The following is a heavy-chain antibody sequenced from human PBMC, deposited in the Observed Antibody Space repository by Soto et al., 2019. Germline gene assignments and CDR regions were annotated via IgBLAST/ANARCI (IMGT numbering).Heavy chain of an antibody. CDR2: ISHLEHT. J-gene: IGHJ4*02. Sequence: QLQLQESGSGLVKTSETLSLTCTVSGASISYGGFSWSWIRQSPGRGLEWIGYISHLEHTYFHPSFQSRLTMSIDTTWNQFSLKLGSVTAADMAVYYCARGGGYDCLDYWGQGVLVTVSS. CDR3: ARGGGYDCLDY. CDR1: GASISYGGFS. V-gene: IGHV4-30-2*06. D-gene: IGHD5-12*01.